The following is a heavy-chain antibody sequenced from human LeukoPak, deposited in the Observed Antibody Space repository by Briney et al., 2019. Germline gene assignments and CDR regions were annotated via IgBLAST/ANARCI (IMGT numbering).Heavy chain of an antibody. CDR1: GFTFSSYG. CDR3: ARDRDPWVTSYYFDY. V-gene: IGHV3-33*01. J-gene: IGHJ4*02. Sequence: GGSLRLSCAASGFTFSSYGMHWVRQAPGKGLEWVAVVWYGGSNKYYADSVKGRFTISRDNSKSTLYLQMNSLGAEGTAVYYCARDRDPWVTSYYFDYWGQGTLVTVSS. CDR2: VWYGGSNK. D-gene: IGHD5-18*01.